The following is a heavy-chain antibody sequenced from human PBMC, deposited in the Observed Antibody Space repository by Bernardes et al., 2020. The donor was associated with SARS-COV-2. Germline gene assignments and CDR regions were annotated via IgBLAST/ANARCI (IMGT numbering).Heavy chain of an antibody. CDR2: IYYSGST. CDR1: GGSISSSSYY. V-gene: IGHV4-39*01. Sequence: LSLTCTVSGGSISSSSYYWGWIRQPPGKGLEWIGSIYYSGSTYYNPSLKSRVTISVDTSKNQFSLKLSSVTAADTAVYYCARLPGIAVAGRGYYFDYWGQGTLVTVSS. J-gene: IGHJ4*02. D-gene: IGHD6-19*01. CDR3: ARLPGIAVAGRGYYFDY.